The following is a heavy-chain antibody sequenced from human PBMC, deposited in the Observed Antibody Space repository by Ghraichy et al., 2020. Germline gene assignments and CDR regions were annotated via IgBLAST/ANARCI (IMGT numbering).Heavy chain of an antibody. CDR3: ARVISYYDFWSGSWYYGSGASPYYYYMDV. V-gene: IGHV4-59*01. D-gene: IGHD3-3*01. J-gene: IGHJ6*03. Sequence: SQTLSLTCTVSGGSISSYYWSWIRQPPGKGLEWIGYIYYSGSTNYNPSLKSRVTISVDTSKNQFSLKLSSVTAADTAVYYCARVISYYDFWSGSWYYGSGASPYYYYMDVWGKGTTVTVSS. CDR1: GGSISSYY. CDR2: IYYSGST.